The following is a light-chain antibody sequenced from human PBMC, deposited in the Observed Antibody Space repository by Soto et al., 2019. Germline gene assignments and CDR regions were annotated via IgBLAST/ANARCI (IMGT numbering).Light chain of an antibody. CDR3: QQYYSYPLT. Sequence: IQMTHSPYSLSASTGDRVTINCRASQGISSYLAWYQQKPGKAPKLLIYAASTLQSGVPSRFSGSGSGTDFTLTISCLQSEDFATYYCQQYYSYPLTFGGGTKVDIK. CDR2: AAS. V-gene: IGKV1-8*01. J-gene: IGKJ4*01. CDR1: QGISSY.